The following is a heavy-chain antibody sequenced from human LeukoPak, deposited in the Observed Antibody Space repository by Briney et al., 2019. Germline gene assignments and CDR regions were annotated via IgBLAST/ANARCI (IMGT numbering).Heavy chain of an antibody. CDR1: GFTVITND. J-gene: IGHJ4*02. D-gene: IGHD1-14*01. V-gene: IGHV3-53*01. Sequence: GGSLRLSCAASGFTVITNDMTWVRRAPGKGLEWVSVLYSDGNTKYADSVQGRFTISRDNSKNTLYLEMNSLSPDVTAVYYCARGVEPLAANTLAYWGQGTLVTVSS. CDR3: ARGVEPLAANTLAY. CDR2: LYSDGNT.